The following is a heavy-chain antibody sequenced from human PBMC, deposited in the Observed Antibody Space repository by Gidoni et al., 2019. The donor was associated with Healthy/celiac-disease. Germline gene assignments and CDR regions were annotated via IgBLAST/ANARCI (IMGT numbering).Heavy chain of an antibody. D-gene: IGHD1-26*01. Sequence: QVQLQESGPGLVKPSETLSLTCTVSGGSISSYYWSWIRQPPGKGLEWIGYIYYSGSTNYNPSLKSRVTISVDTSKNQFSLKLSSVTAADTAVYYCARERRGIDYWGQGTLVTVSS. CDR1: GGSISSYY. V-gene: IGHV4-59*01. J-gene: IGHJ4*02. CDR3: ARERRGIDY. CDR2: IYYSGST.